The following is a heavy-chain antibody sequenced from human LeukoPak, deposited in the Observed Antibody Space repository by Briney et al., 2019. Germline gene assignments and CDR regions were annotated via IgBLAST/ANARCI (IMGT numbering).Heavy chain of an antibody. Sequence: GGSLRLSCAASGFTFSSYGMHWVRQAPGKGLGWVSRINSDGSSTNYADSVKGRFTISRDNAKNTLYLKMNSLRAEDTAVYYCALPQHPVYAFHIWGHGTMVTVSS. V-gene: IGHV3-74*01. J-gene: IGHJ3*02. D-gene: IGHD1-1*01. CDR1: GFTFSSYG. CDR3: ALPQHPVYAFHI. CDR2: INSDGSST.